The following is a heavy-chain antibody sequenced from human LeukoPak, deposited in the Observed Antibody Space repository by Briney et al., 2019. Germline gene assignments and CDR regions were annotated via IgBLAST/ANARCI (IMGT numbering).Heavy chain of an antibody. CDR3: ARDPPRYNWEGGLFDY. CDR1: GYTVTGYY. CDR2: INPNTCGI. V-gene: IGHV1-2*02. D-gene: IGHD1-1*01. Sequence: ASVKVSCKACGYTVTGYYIHWVRRTPEQRLEGMGWINPNTCGITYAKKFQARVSMTRDTSISTTYLELSRLRSDDTAVYYCARDPPRYNWEGGLFDYWGQGALITVSS. J-gene: IGHJ4*02.